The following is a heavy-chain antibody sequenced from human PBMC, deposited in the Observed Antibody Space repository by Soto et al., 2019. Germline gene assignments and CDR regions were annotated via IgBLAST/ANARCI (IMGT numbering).Heavy chain of an antibody. CDR1: GGSISSSNW. D-gene: IGHD6-13*01. Sequence: SETLSLTCAVSGGSISSSNWWSWVRQPPGKGLEWIGEIYHSGSTNYNPSLKSRVTISVDKSKNQFSLKLSSVTAADTAVYYCASLIAAAGNYFDYWGQGTLVTVSS. J-gene: IGHJ4*02. CDR3: ASLIAAAGNYFDY. CDR2: IYHSGST. V-gene: IGHV4-4*02.